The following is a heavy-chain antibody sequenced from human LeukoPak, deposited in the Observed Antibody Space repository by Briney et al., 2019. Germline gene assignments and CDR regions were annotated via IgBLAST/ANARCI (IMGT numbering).Heavy chain of an antibody. D-gene: IGHD3-22*01. V-gene: IGHV1-2*02. CDR1: GYTFTGYY. CDR3: ASGPNMYYYDSSGYYHGY. CDR2: INPNSGGT. Sequence: ASVKVSCKASGYTFTGYYMHWMRQAPGQGLEWMGWINPNSGGTNYAQKFQGRVTMTRDTSISTAYMELSGLRSDDTAVYYCASGPNMYYYDSSGYYHGYWGQGALVTVSS. J-gene: IGHJ4*02.